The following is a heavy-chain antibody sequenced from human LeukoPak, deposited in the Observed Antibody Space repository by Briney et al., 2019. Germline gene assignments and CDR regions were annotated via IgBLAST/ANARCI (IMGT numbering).Heavy chain of an antibody. Sequence: SQTLSLTCTVSGGSISSGGYYWSWIRQHPGKGLEWIGFTSYSEGTYYNPSLMSRITISVDRSQNQFSLKMRDVTAADTAVYFCATADWESFYFDSWGQGALVAVSS. J-gene: IGHJ4*02. CDR1: GGSISSGGYY. V-gene: IGHV4-31*03. CDR2: TSYSEGT. D-gene: IGHD1-26*01. CDR3: ATADWESFYFDS.